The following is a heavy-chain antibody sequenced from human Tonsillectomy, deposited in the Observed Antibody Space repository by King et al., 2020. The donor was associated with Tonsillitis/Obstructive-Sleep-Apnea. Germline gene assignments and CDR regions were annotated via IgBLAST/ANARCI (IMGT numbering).Heavy chain of an antibody. CDR1: GGSISYYF. CDR2: VYYSGIT. V-gene: IGHV4-59*01. J-gene: IGHJ6*03. D-gene: IGHD6-13*01. Sequence: LQLQESGPGLVKPSETLSLTCTVSGGSISYYFWTWIRQPPGKGLEWIGVVYYSGITNYNPSLQSRVTISIETSKNQFSLKLRSVTAADTAVYYCARGTGQQLGARQDYYYMDVWGKGTTVTVSS. CDR3: ARGTGQQLGARQDYYYMDV.